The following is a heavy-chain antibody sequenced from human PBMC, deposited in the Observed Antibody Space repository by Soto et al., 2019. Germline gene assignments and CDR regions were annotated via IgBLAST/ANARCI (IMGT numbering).Heavy chain of an antibody. D-gene: IGHD6-13*01. CDR2: IIPIFGTA. Sequence: SVKVSCKASGGTFSSYAISWVRQAPGQGLEWMGGIIPIFGTANYAQKFQGRVTITADKSTSTAYMELSSLGSEDTAVYYCARDQGSSSWYSGYYFDYWGQGTLVTVSS. V-gene: IGHV1-69*06. CDR1: GGTFSSYA. CDR3: ARDQGSSSWYSGYYFDY. J-gene: IGHJ4*02.